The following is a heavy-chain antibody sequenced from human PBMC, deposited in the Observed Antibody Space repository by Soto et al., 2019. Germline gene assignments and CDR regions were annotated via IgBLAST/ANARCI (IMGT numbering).Heavy chain of an antibody. CDR3: ARRPHCSGGICYYGLDN. CDR1: GYTFTNSD. Sequence: GPSVKVYCKASGYTFTNSDINWVRQAPGQGLEWMGWMNPDSGHAAYAQKFQGRVTLTTSTSTSTVYMEMRSLGSEDTAVYYCARRPHCSGGICYYGLDNWGQGTLVTVAS. D-gene: IGHD2-15*01. V-gene: IGHV1-8*01. J-gene: IGHJ4*02. CDR2: MNPDSGHA.